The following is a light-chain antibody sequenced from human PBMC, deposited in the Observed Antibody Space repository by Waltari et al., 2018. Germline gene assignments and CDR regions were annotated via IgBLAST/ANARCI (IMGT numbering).Light chain of an antibody. J-gene: IGLJ2*01. CDR3: RSPSTENLVL. V-gene: IGLV2-14*01. CDR1: SGDIGGSDF. CDR2: DVN. Sequence: QSALTQPASVSASPGQSITISCTGTSGDIGGSDFVSWYQHHPGSAPKVLIFDVNHRPSGISDPFSGSKSGNTASLTISGLQPEDDADYYCRSPSTENLVLFGGGTKVTVL.